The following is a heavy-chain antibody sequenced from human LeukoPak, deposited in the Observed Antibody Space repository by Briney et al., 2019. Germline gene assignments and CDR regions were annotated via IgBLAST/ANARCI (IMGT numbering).Heavy chain of an antibody. J-gene: IGHJ4*02. CDR2: IYYSGST. Sequence: SGTLSLTCAVSGGSISSSNWWSWVRQPPGKGLEWIGYIYYSGSTNYNPSLKSRVTISVDTSKNQFSLKLSSVTAADTAVYYCARGWLPDYGVDYWGQGTLVTVSS. V-gene: IGHV4-4*02. CDR3: ARGWLPDYGVDY. D-gene: IGHD4-17*01. CDR1: GGSISSSNW.